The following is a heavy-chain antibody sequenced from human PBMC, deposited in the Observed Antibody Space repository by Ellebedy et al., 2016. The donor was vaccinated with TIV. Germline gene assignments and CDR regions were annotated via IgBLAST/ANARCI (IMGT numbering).Heavy chain of an antibody. J-gene: IGHJ4*02. Sequence: AASVKVSCKASGYTFTNYAINWVRQAPGQGLEWMGWINTNTGNPTYAQGFTGRFGFSLDTSVSTGYLQISRLKAEDTAMFYCARDLWEIVGDDYNEGADYWGQGTLVTVSS. V-gene: IGHV7-4-1*02. CDR3: ARDLWEIVGDDYNEGADY. CDR2: INTNTGNP. CDR1: GYTFTNYA. D-gene: IGHD5-24*01.